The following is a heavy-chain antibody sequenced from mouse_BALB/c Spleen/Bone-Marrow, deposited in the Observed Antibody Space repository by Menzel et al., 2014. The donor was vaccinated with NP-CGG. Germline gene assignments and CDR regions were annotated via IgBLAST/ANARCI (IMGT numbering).Heavy chain of an antibody. V-gene: IGHV1-84*02. D-gene: IGHD2-10*01. CDR2: IYPGSGNT. Sequence: LMESGPELVKPGASVKISCKASGYTFTDYYINWVKQKPGQGLEWIGWIYPGSGNTKYNEKFKGKATLTVDTSSSTAYMQLSGLTSEDTAVYFCARSPYYGNYDDYWGQGTTLTVSS. CDR1: GYTFTDYY. J-gene: IGHJ2*01. CDR3: ARSPYYGNYDDY.